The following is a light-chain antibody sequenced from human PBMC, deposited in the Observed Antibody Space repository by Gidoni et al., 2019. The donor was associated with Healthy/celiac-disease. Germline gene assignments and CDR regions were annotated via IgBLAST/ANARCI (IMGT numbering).Light chain of an antibody. CDR1: QSVRSSY. Sequence: VLPQSPCPLSLSPGERAILSCSASQSVRSSYLSWYQQKPGQAPRLIIYGASRRATGSPDRFSGSGSGTDLTLTISRLEPEDFAVYYCQQYGSSPPAYTFGQGTKLEIK. J-gene: IGKJ2*01. CDR3: QQYGSSPPAYT. CDR2: GAS. V-gene: IGKV3-20*01.